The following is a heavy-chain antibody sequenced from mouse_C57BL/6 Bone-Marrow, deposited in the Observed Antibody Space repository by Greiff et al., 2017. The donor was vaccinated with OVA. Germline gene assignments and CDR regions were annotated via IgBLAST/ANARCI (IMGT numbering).Heavy chain of an antibody. D-gene: IGHD2-13*01. CDR3: ARKSLFDYDFDY. CDR1: GYTFTDYN. Sequence: EVKLMESGPELVKPGASVKIPCKASGYTFTDYNMDWVKQSHGKSLEWIGDINPNNGGTIYNQKFKGKATLTVDKSSSTAYMELRSLTSEDTAVYYCARKSLFDYDFDYWGQGTTLTVSS. CDR2: INPNNGGT. V-gene: IGHV1-18*01. J-gene: IGHJ2*01.